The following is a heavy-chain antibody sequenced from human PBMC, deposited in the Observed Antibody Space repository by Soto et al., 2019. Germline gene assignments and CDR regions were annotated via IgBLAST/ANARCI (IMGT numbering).Heavy chain of an antibody. D-gene: IGHD6-19*01. CDR2: ISWNSGST. CDR3: VKEGSSSGWRGLGWLDP. CDR1: GFTFDDYG. V-gene: IGHV3-9*01. Sequence: EVQLEESGGGLVQPGRSLRLSCAASGFTFDDYGMHWVRQIPGQGLEWVSGISWNSGSTGYADSVKGRFTISRDNAKNSLYLQMNSLRPEDTAFYYCVKEGSSSGWRGLGWLDPWGQGTLVTVSS. J-gene: IGHJ5*02.